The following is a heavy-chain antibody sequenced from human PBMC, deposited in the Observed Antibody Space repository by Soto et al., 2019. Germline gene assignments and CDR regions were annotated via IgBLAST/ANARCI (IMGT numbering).Heavy chain of an antibody. CDR3: AGGRDGYKSGY. Sequence: QVQLQESGPGLVKPSQTLSLTCTVSGGSFSNSAYYWNWLRQHPGKGLKWIGYIRYTGSTSYNPSLKSRLTISLDTSKSQFSLHLSSVTAADTAVYYCAGGRDGYKSGYWGQGTLVSVSS. D-gene: IGHD5-12*01. J-gene: IGHJ4*02. CDR1: GGSFSNSAYY. V-gene: IGHV4-31*03. CDR2: IRYTGST.